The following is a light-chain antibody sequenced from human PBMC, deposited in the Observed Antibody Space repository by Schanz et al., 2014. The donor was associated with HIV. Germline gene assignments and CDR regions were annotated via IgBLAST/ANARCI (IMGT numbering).Light chain of an antibody. CDR1: QSISSN. J-gene: IGKJ1*01. Sequence: ETVMTQSPAALSVSPGERATLSCRASQSISSNLAWYQQRPGRAPRLLIYGASTRASGVAARFSGSGSGTEFTLTISSLQSEDFAVYYCQQYATSPWTFGQGTKVDVK. V-gene: IGKV3-15*01. CDR3: QQYATSPWT. CDR2: GAS.